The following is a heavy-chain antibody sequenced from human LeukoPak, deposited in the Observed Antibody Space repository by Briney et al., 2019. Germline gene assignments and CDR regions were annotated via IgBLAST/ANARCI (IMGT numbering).Heavy chain of an antibody. Sequence: PGGSLRLSCAASGFTFSSYEMNWIRQAPGKGLEWVASMSTSGTYTYYADSVKGRFTVSRDNAKNSLYLQMNSLRAEDTAVYYCAREGSSEEFDYWGQGTLVTVSS. CDR2: MSTSGTYT. CDR3: AREGSSEEFDY. J-gene: IGHJ4*02. CDR1: GFTFSSYE. V-gene: IGHV3-48*03. D-gene: IGHD6-19*01.